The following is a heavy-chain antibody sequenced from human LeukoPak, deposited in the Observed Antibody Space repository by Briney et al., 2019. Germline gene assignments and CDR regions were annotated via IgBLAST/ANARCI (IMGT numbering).Heavy chain of an antibody. J-gene: IGHJ4*02. Sequence: GESLQISCKGSGYSVTSSWIGWVRQMPGKGLEWMGIIYPGDSDTRYSPSFQGQVTISADKSISTAYLQWSSLKASDTAMYYCAIYSDTYYFDHWGQGTLVTVSS. CDR2: IYPGDSDT. D-gene: IGHD1-26*01. CDR1: GYSVTSSW. V-gene: IGHV5-51*01. CDR3: AIYSDTYYFDH.